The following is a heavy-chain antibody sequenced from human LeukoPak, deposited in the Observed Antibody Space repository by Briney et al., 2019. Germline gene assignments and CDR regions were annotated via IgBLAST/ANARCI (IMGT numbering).Heavy chain of an antibody. CDR3: ARDPYGSGSYYNNWFDP. CDR1: GYTFTSYY. D-gene: IGHD3-10*01. V-gene: IGHV1-46*01. CDR2: INPSGGST. Sequence: GASVKDSCKASGYTFTSYYMHWVRQAPGQGLEWMGIINPSGGSTSYAQKFQGRVTMTRDTSTSTVYMELSSLGSEDTAVYYCARDPYGSGSYYNNWFDPWGQGTLVTVSS. J-gene: IGHJ5*02.